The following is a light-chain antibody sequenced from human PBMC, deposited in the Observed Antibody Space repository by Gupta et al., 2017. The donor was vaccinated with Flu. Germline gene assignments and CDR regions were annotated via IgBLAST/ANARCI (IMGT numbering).Light chain of an antibody. CDR3: QVWDTSTVV. CDR2: RDK. Sequence: SYELTQPPSLSVALGETARITCGGNNIGTKNVHWYQQKPGQAPVLVIYRDKNRPTGLPERFSGSNSGTTLTIRRAQAGDEAYYYCQVWDTSTVVFGGGTKLTVL. V-gene: IGLV3-9*01. CDR1: NIGTKN. J-gene: IGLJ2*01.